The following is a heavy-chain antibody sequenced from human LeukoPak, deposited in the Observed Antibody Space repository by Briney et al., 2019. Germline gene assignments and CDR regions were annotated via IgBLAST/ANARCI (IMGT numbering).Heavy chain of an antibody. V-gene: IGHV3-49*04. CDR3: TRSHYGDYVRSVYFDY. CDR1: GFTFGDYA. CDR2: IRSKAYGGTT. J-gene: IGHJ4*02. D-gene: IGHD4-17*01. Sequence: GGSLRLSCTASGFTFGDYAMSWVRQAPGKGLEWVGFIRSKAYGGTTEYAASVKGRFTISRDDSKSIAYLQMNSLKTEDTAVYYCTRSHYGDYVRSVYFDYWGQGTLVTVSS.